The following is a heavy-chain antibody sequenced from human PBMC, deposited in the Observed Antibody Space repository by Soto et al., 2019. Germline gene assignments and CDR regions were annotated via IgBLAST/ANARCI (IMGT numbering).Heavy chain of an antibody. CDR1: GFTFSSYS. Sequence: EVKLEESGGGLVKPGGSLRLSCAVSGFTFSSYSMNWVRQAPGKGLEWVSYISSGSSYIYYADSVKGRFTISRDNAKNSLYLQMNTLRAEETAVYYCARGELWFDYWGHGTLVTVSS. CDR2: ISSGSSYI. D-gene: IGHD1-7*01. J-gene: IGHJ4*01. V-gene: IGHV3-21*01. CDR3: ARGELWFDY.